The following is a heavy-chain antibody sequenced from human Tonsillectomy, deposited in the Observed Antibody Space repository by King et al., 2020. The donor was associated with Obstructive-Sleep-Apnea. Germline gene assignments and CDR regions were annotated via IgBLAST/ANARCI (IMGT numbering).Heavy chain of an antibody. CDR3: AREGLVPAPNGFDF. D-gene: IGHD2-2*01. J-gene: IGHJ3*01. CDR2: ISSSSTYI. CDR1: GFIFSSYN. V-gene: IGHV3-21*01. Sequence: DVQLVESGGGLVKPGGSLRLSCAASGFIFSSYNMNWVRQAPGKGLEWVSSISSSSTYIYYADSMKGRFTISRDNSKNSLYLQMNSLRAEDTAVYYCAREGLVPAPNGFDFWGQGTMVTVSS.